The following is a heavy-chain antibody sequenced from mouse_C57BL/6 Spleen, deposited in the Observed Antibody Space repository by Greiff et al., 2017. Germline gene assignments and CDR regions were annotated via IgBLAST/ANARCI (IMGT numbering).Heavy chain of an antibody. CDR1: GFSLTSYG. V-gene: IGHV2-2*01. Sequence: VQLVESGPGLVQPSQSLSITCTASGFSLTSYGVHWVRQSPGKGLEWLGVIWSGGSTDYNAAFISRLSISRDNSKSQIFFKMNSLQADDTAIYYCAREGVYDGSEFDYWGQGTTLTVSS. J-gene: IGHJ2*01. CDR2: IWSGGST. D-gene: IGHD2-3*01. CDR3: AREGVYDGSEFDY.